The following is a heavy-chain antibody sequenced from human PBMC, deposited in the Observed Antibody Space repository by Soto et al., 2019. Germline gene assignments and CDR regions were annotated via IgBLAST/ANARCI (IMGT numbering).Heavy chain of an antibody. CDR2: ISYDGSNK. CDR1: GFTFSSYA. V-gene: IGHV3-30-3*01. Sequence: QVQLVESGGGVVQPGRSLRLSCAASGFTFSSYAMHWVRQAPGKGLEWVAVISYDGSNKYYADSVKGRFTIYRDNSKNTLYLQMNSLRAGDTAVYYCARVDSGSPLWGQGTLVTVSS. D-gene: IGHD1-26*01. J-gene: IGHJ4*02. CDR3: ARVDSGSPL.